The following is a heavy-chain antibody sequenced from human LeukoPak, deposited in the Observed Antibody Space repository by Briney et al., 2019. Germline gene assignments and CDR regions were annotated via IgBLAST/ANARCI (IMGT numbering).Heavy chain of an antibody. V-gene: IGHV3-30-3*01. J-gene: IGHJ1*01. CDR1: GFTFSSYA. D-gene: IGHD3-10*01. CDR2: ISYDGSNIK. CDR3: ARDPLMVRGVIITKYFQH. Sequence: GGSLRLSCATSGFTFSSYAMHWVRQAPGKGLEWVAVISYDGSNIKYYADSVKGRFTISRDNSKNTLYLHMNSLRAADTAVYYCARDPLMVRGVIITKYFQHWGQGTLVTVSS.